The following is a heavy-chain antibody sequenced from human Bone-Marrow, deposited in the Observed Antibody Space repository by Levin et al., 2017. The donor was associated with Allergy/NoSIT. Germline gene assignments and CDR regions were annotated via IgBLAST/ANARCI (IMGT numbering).Heavy chain of an antibody. Sequence: ASVKVSCKSSGYSFTDYYIHWMRQAPGQGLEWMGWINPDSGDIKYAEKFQGRVTMTRDTATSTAFMELNSLRSDDTAVYYCARDKGSSSYYYYGMDVWGQGTTVTVSS. D-gene: IGHD6-6*01. CDR2: INPDSGDI. CDR3: ARDKGSSSYYYYGMDV. V-gene: IGHV1-2*02. CDR1: GYSFTDYY. J-gene: IGHJ6*02.